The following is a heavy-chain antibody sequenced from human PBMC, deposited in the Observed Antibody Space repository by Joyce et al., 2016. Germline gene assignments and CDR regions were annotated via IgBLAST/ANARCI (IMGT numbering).Heavy chain of an antibody. V-gene: IGHV1-69-2*01. CDR1: GYTFTDYY. J-gene: IGHJ6*03. CDR2: IDPEECKT. CDR3: ATVDYYYGSGTPGDYYYDMDV. D-gene: IGHD3-10*01. Sequence: EVQLVQSGAEVKKPGATVKISCKVSGYTFTDYYMHWVEQAPGKWLEWIGLIDPEECKTIYAEEFQGRVTITAGTSTDTAYMELSSLRSEDTSVYYCATVDYYYGSGTPGDYYYDMDVWGKGTTVTVSS.